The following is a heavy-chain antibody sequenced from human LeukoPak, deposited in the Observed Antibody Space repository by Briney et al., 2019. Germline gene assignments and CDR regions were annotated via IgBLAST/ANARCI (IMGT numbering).Heavy chain of an antibody. CDR3: ARGDDFWSGYYTGGSTPDY. CDR2: INPNSGGT. V-gene: IGHV1-2*02. Sequence: GASVKVPCKASGYTFTGYYMHWVRQAPGQGLEWMGWINPNSGGTNCAQKFQGRVTMTRDTSISTAYMELSRLRSGDTAVYYCARGDDFWSGYYTGGSTPDYWGQGTLVTVSS. D-gene: IGHD3-3*01. J-gene: IGHJ4*02. CDR1: GYTFTGYY.